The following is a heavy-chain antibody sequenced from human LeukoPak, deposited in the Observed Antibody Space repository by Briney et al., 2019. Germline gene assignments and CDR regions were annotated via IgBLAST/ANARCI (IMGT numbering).Heavy chain of an antibody. CDR1: GVSISGYY. D-gene: IGHD2-21*02. CDR3: ARDGTYCGSDCYPHDALDI. V-gene: IGHV4-4*07. J-gene: IGHJ3*02. Sequence: PSETLSLTCTVSGVSISGYYWSWIRQPAGKGLEWLGRSKSRVTMSVDMSKNQFSLKLTSVTAADTAVYYCARDGTYCGSDCYPHDALDIWGQGTMVTVSS.